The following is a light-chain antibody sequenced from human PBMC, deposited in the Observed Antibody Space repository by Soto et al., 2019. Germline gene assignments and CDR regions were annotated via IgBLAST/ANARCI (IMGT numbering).Light chain of an antibody. Sequence: LSLSPCERATLSCRASQSVSSSHLAWYQQKPGQAPRLLISGASSRATGIPDRFTGSGSGTDFTLTISRLEPEDFAVYYCQQYGSSPRTFGQGTKVDIK. V-gene: IGKV3-20*01. CDR1: QSVSSSH. J-gene: IGKJ1*01. CDR3: QQYGSSPRT. CDR2: GAS.